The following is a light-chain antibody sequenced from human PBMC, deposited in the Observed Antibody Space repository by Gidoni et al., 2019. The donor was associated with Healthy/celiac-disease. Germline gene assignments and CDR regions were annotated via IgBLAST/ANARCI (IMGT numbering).Light chain of an antibody. V-gene: IGKV1-9*01. CDR3: QQLSSSPLT. J-gene: IGKJ3*01. CDR2: AAS. CDR1: QGISSY. Sequence: DIQLTQSPSFLSASVGDRVTITCRAGQGISSYLAWYQQKPGKAPKLLIYAASTLQGGVPSRFSGSGSGTEFTLTISSLQPEDFATYSCQQLSSSPLTFGPXTKVDIK.